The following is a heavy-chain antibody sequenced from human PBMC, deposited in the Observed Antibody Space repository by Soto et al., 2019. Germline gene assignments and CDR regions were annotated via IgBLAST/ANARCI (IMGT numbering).Heavy chain of an antibody. Sequence: GGSLRLSCAASGFSFTTYSMNWVRQAPGKGLEWVSSTSSTSRYIFYADSVRGRFTISRDNAKNSLYLQMNSLSAEDTAVYYCAKGPAAGYDFFDSWGQGTLVTVSS. CDR1: GFSFTTYS. J-gene: IGHJ4*02. CDR3: AKGPAAGYDFFDS. V-gene: IGHV3-21*01. CDR2: TSSTSRYI. D-gene: IGHD3-3*01.